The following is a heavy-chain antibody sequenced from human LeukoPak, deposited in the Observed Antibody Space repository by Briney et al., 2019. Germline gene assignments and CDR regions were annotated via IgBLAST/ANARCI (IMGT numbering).Heavy chain of an antibody. J-gene: IGHJ5*02. CDR3: AKDAGSRRPQGWFDP. CDR2: ISGDGGST. V-gene: IGHV3-43*02. Sequence: PGGSLRLSCAASGFTFDDYAMHWVRQAPGKGLEWVSLISGDGGSTYYADSVKGRFNITRDNSKNSLYLQMNSLRTEDTALYYCAKDAGSRRPQGWFDPWGQGTLVTVSS. CDR1: GFTFDDYA. D-gene: IGHD6-13*01.